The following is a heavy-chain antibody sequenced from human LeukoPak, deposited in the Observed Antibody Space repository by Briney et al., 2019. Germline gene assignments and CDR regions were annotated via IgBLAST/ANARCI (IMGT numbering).Heavy chain of an antibody. V-gene: IGHV3-30*18. CDR3: AKDRQYYYGSGSLDY. CDR1: GFTFSSYG. CDR2: ISYDGSNK. J-gene: IGHJ4*02. D-gene: IGHD3-10*01. Sequence: GGSLRLSCAASGFTFSSYGMHWVRQAPGKGQEWVAVISYDGSNKYYADSVKGRFTISRDNSKNTLYLQMNSLRAEDTAVYYCAKDRQYYYGSGSLDYWGQGTLVTVSS.